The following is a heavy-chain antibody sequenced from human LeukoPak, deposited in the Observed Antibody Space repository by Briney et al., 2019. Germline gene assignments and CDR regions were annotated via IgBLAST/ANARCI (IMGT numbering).Heavy chain of an antibody. Sequence: GGPLTLSCAASGFTLSSYWMRWARQATGKALELVANIKQDGSEKYYVDSVKGRFTISRDNAKISLYLQMNSLRAEDTAVYYCARTRADDYWGQGTLVTVSS. CDR1: GFTLSSYW. J-gene: IGHJ4*02. V-gene: IGHV3-7*01. CDR2: IKQDGSEK. CDR3: ARTRADDY. D-gene: IGHD4/OR15-4a*01.